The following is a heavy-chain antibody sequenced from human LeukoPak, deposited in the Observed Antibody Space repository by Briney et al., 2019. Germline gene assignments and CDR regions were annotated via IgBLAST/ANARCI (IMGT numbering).Heavy chain of an antibody. J-gene: IGHJ5*02. V-gene: IGHV4-4*02. CDR3: ASESVFGVVIIRSDP. D-gene: IGHD3-3*01. CDR1: GGSISSSNW. CDR2: IYHSGST. Sequence: PSETLSLTCAVSGGSISSSNWWSWVRQPPGKGLEWIGEIYHSGSTNYNPSLKSRVTISVDKSKSQFSLKLSSVTAADTAVYYCASESVFGVVIIRSDPWGQGTLVTVSS.